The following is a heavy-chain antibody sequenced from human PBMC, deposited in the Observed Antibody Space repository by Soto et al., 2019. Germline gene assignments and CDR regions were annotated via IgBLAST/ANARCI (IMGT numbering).Heavy chain of an antibody. V-gene: IGHV1-69*13. D-gene: IGHD6-13*01. Sequence: SVKGSAKASGGTLSSDAISWVRQAPGQGLEWMGGIIPIFGTANYAQKFQGRVTITADESTSTAYMELSSLRSEDTAVYYCARGSSSSDNWFDPWGQGTLVTVSS. CDR1: GGTLSSDA. CDR3: ARGSSSSDNWFDP. J-gene: IGHJ5*02. CDR2: IIPIFGTA.